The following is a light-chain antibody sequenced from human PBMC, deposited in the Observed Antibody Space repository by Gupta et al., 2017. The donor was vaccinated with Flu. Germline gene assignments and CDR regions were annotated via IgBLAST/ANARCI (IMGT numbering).Light chain of an antibody. CDR2: GAS. V-gene: IGKV3-11*01. CDR3: QQRSSWPPLT. CDR1: QSVSTN. J-gene: IGKJ5*01. Sequence: IVLTQSPATLSLSPGERATLSCRASQSVSTNVPWYQQKPGQAPRLLIYGASTRDTGVQARFSGSGSETESNLTISSREPEDFAVYYCQQRSSWPPLTFGQGTRLEIK.